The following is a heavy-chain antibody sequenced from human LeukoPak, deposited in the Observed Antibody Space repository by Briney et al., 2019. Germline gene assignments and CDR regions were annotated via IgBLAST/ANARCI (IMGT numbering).Heavy chain of an antibody. D-gene: IGHD6-13*01. V-gene: IGHV3-23*01. CDR3: AKGGSSWSYYFDY. CDR2: ISASAGTT. J-gene: IGHJ4*02. Sequence: GGSLRLSCAASRFTFSNYAMTWVRQTPGKGLEWVSAISASAGTTYYADSVKGRFTISRDNSKNTLYLQMNSLRSDDTALYYRAKGGSSWSYYFDYWGQGTLVTVSS. CDR1: RFTFSNYA.